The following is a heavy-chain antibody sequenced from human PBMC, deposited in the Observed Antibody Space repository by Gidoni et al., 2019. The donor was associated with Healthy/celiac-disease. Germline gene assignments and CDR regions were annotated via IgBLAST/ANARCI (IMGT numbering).Heavy chain of an antibody. D-gene: IGHD3-3*01. CDR2: ISPYNGNT. V-gene: IGHV1-18*01. CDR3: ARGSRVLEWLLDAFDI. Sequence: QVHLVQSGAEVKKPGASVKVSCKASGYTFTSYGISWVRQAPGQGLEWMGWISPYNGNTNYAQKLQGRVTMTTDTSTSTAYMELRSLRSDDTAVYYCARGSRVLEWLLDAFDIWGQGTMVTVSS. CDR1: GYTFTSYG. J-gene: IGHJ3*02.